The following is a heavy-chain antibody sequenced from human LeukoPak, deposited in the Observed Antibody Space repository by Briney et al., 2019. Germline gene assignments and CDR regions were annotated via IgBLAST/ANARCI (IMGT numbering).Heavy chain of an antibody. CDR1: GFTFSNYW. Sequence: GGSLRLSCAASGFTFSNYWMTWVRQAPGKGLEWVANINQDGSEKNRVDSVRGRFTISRDNAKNSLYLQMNSLRAEDTAVYYCARLSYLGSSWSFDYWGQGTLVTVSS. J-gene: IGHJ4*02. D-gene: IGHD6-13*01. V-gene: IGHV3-7*01. CDR3: ARLSYLGSSWSFDY. CDR2: INQDGSEK.